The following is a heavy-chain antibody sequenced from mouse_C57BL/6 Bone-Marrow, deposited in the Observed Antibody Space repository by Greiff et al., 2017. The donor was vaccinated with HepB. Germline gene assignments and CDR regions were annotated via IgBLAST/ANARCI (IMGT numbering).Heavy chain of an antibody. CDR3: ARKGWDNAMDY. J-gene: IGHJ4*01. CDR2: IWSGGST. V-gene: IGHV2-2*01. CDR1: GFSLTSYG. Sequence: QVQLKQSGPGLVQPSQSLSITCTVSGFSLTSYGVHWVRQSPGKGLEWLGVIWSGGSTDYNAAFISRLSISKDNSKSQVFFKMNTLQADDTAIYYCARKGWDNAMDYWGQGTSVTVSS. D-gene: IGHD4-1*01.